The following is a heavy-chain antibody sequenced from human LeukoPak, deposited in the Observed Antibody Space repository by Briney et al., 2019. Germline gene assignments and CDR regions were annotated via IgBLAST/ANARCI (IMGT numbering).Heavy chain of an antibody. CDR2: ITSGGST. D-gene: IGHD1-1*01. Sequence: GGSLRLSCAASGFTFSSYVMSWVRQAPGKGLEWVSTITSGGSTYYADSVKGRFTISRDNSKNMLHLQMKSPRAEDTAVYYCATRGTTATKYFEHWGQGTLVTVSS. CDR1: GFTFSSYV. J-gene: IGHJ4*02. V-gene: IGHV3-23*01. CDR3: ATRGTTATKYFEH.